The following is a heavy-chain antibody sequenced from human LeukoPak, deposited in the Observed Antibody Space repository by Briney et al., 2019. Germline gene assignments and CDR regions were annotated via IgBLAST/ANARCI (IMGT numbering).Heavy chain of an antibody. D-gene: IGHD4-17*01. V-gene: IGHV4-34*01. Sequence: SETLSLTCAVYGGSFSGYYWSWIRQPPGKGLEWIGEINHSGSTNYNPPLKSRVTISVDTSKNQFSLKLSSVTAADTAVYYCARGSGDYGYYYYYYMDVWGKGTTVTVSS. J-gene: IGHJ6*03. CDR3: ARGSGDYGYYYYYYMDV. CDR1: GGSFSGYY. CDR2: INHSGST.